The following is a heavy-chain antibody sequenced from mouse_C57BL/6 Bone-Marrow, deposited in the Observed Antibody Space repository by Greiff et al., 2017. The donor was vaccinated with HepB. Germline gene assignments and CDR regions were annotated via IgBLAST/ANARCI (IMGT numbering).Heavy chain of an antibody. Sequence: VQLKESGPEPVKPGASVKISCKASGYYFTDYNMNWVKQSNGKSLEWIGVINPNYGTTSYKQKFKGKGTLTVDQSSSTAYMQLNSLTSEDAAVYYCCFDYYGHYWYFDVWGTGTTVTVSS. CDR3: CFDYYGHYWYFDV. CDR2: INPNYGTT. CDR1: GYYFTDYN. V-gene: IGHV1-39*01. D-gene: IGHD1-1*01. J-gene: IGHJ1*03.